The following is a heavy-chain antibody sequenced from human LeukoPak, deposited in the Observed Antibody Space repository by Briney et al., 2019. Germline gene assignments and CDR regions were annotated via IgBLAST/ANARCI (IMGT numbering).Heavy chain of an antibody. Sequence: PSETLSLTCAVYGGSFSGYYWSWIRQPPGKGLEWIGYIYYSGSTNYNPSLKSRVTISVDTSKNHFSLKLSSVTAADTAVYYCARYYYGSGSFDYWGQGTLVTVSS. J-gene: IGHJ4*02. D-gene: IGHD3-10*01. CDR1: GGSFSGYY. CDR2: IYYSGST. V-gene: IGHV4-59*01. CDR3: ARYYYGSGSFDY.